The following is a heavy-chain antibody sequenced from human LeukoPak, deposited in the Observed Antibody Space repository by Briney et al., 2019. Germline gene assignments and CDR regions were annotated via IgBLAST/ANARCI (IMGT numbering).Heavy chain of an antibody. D-gene: IGHD3-9*01. V-gene: IGHV3-23*01. CDR2: ITGSGGNT. Sequence: GGSLRLSCVASGFTFSNYAMSWVREAPGKGMEWVSAITGSGGNTYYADSVKGRFTISRDNSKNTVFLQMNSLRAEDTAVYYCAKWGDYDVLTGYYVSDYWGQGTLVTVSS. CDR1: GFTFSNYA. CDR3: AKWGDYDVLTGYYVSDY. J-gene: IGHJ4*02.